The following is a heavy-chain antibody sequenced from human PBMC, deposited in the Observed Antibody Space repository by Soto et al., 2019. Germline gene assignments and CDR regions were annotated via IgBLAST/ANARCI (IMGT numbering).Heavy chain of an antibody. CDR2: ISGDGGIT. CDR3: ANGEGSTWYRGHH. J-gene: IGHJ1*01. D-gene: IGHD6-13*01. V-gene: IGHV3-23*01. Sequence: EVQLLESGGGLAQPGGSLRLSCAASGFTFSSYAMSWVRQAPGKGPEWVSLISGDGGITYYADSVKGRFTISRDNSRNTLFLQMNSLTAEDTAVYYCANGEGSTWYRGHHCGQGTLVTVSS. CDR1: GFTFSSYA.